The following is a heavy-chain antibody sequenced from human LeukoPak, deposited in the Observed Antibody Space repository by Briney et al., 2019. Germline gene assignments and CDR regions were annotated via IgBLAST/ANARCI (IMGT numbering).Heavy chain of an antibody. D-gene: IGHD3-10*01. CDR1: GGSINGYY. V-gene: IGHV4-59*01. CDR3: ARGFLGAPSFDY. Sequence: PSETLSLTCTVSGGSINGYYWSWIRQPPGKGLEWIGYVYYSASTNYNPSLKGRLAISVDPSKNQVSLRLSSVTPADTAVYYCARGFLGAPSFDYWGQGILVSVSS. CDR2: VYYSAST. J-gene: IGHJ4*02.